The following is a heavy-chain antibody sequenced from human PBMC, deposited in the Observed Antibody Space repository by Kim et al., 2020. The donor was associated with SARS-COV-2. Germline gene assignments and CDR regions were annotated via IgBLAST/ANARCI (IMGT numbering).Heavy chain of an antibody. V-gene: IGHV4-59*01. CDR1: AGSISTYY. D-gene: IGHD3-16*01. CDR2: VCYTGST. J-gene: IGHJ2*01. CDR3: ARDWGTTAQWYFDL. Sequence: SETLSLTCTVSAGSISTYYWSWIRQPPGKGLEWIGFVCYTGSTNYNPSFMSRVTTSVDTSKNQFPLKLSTVTTADTALYYCARDWGTTAQWYFDLWGRGTLVTVSS.